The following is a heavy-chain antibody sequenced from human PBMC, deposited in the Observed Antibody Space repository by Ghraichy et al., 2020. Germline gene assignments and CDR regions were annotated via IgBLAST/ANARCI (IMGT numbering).Heavy chain of an antibody. CDR2: VYYSGSA. CDR1: GGSTNTNSYY. J-gene: IGHJ6*02. V-gene: IGHV4-39*07. Sequence: SQTLSLTCTVSGGSTNTNSYYWAWIRQPPGKGPEWIGSVYYSGSAYYNPSLKSRLTLSIDTSKNHFSLSLRSVTAEDTAVYYCARLCVGVVVDGPYYHYGLDVWGQGTTVTVSS. CDR3: ARLCVGVVVDGPYYHYGLDV. D-gene: IGHD3-3*01.